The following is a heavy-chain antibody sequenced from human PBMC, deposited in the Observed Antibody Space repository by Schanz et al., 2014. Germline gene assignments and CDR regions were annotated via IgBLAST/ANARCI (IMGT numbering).Heavy chain of an antibody. V-gene: IGHV4-61*08. CDR1: GVSISSGGYY. CDR2: IYYSGDT. J-gene: IGHJ6*03. CDR3: ARQGIGYQHGRYYYYMDV. Sequence: QVQLQESGPGLVKPSQTLSLTCTVSGVSISSGGYYWSWIRQHPGKGLEWIGYIYYSGDTNYNPSLKSRVTISVDTSKNQFSLNLISVTAADTAVYYCARQGIGYQHGRYYYYMDVWGRGTTVTVSS. D-gene: IGHD2-2*01.